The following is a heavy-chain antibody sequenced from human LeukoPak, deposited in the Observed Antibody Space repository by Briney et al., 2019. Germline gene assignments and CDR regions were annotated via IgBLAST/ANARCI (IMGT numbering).Heavy chain of an antibody. CDR2: INAYNGNT. D-gene: IGHD2-15*01. J-gene: IGHJ4*02. V-gene: IGHV1-18*01. CDR1: GYTFTSYG. CDR3: ARDKGYCSGGSCYSEFDY. Sequence: ASVKVSCKASGYTFTSYGISWVRQAPGQGLEWMGWINAYNGNTNYAQKLQGRVTMTTDTSTSTAYMELRSLRSDDTAVYYCARDKGYCSGGSCYSEFDYWGQGTLVTVSS.